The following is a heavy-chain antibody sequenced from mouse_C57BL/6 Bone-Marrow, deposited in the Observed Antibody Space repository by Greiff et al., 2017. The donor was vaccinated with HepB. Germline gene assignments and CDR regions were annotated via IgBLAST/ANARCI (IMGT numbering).Heavy chain of an antibody. CDR2: IYPNSGST. V-gene: IGHV1-64*01. Sequence: QVQLQQPGAELVKPGASVKLSCKASGYTFTSYWMHWVKQRPGQGLEWIGMIYPNSGSTNYNEKFKSKATLTVDKSSSTAYMQLSSLTSEESAVYYCTRSGYYFDYWGQGTTLTVSS. J-gene: IGHJ2*01. CDR3: TRSGYYFDY. CDR1: GYTFTSYW.